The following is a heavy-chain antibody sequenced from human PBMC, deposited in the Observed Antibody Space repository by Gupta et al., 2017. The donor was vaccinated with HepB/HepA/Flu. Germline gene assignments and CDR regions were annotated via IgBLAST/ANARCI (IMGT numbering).Heavy chain of an antibody. D-gene: IGHD6-6*01. CDR2: IYPGDSDT. Sequence: EVQLVQSGAEVKKPGESLKISCKGSGYSFTSYWIGWVRQMPGKGLEWMGVIYPGDSDTRYIPSFQGQVTLSADKSISTAYLQWSSLKASDTAIYYCARQGSAVSSSSFAYYYYYMDVWGQGTTVPVSS. V-gene: IGHV5-51*01. J-gene: IGHJ6*03. CDR1: GYSFTSYW. CDR3: ARQGSAVSSSSFAYYYYYMDV.